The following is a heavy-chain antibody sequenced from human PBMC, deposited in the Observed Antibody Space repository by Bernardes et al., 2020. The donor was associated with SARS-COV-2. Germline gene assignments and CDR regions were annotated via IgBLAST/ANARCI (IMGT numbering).Heavy chain of an antibody. CDR2: IKQDGSEK. J-gene: IGHJ6*02. CDR3: ARELVVAATLSVDYYYYYGMDV. CDR1: GFTFSSYW. D-gene: IGHD2-15*01. V-gene: IGHV3-7*01. Sequence: GGSLRLSCAASGFTFSSYWMSWVRQAPGKGLEWVANIKQDGSEKYYMDSVKGRFTISRDNAKNSLYLQMNSLRAEDTAVYYCARELVVAATLSVDYYYYYGMDVWGQGTTVTVSS.